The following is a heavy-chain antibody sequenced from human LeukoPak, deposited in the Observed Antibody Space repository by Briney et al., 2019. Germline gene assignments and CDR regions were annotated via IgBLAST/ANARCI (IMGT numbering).Heavy chain of an antibody. CDR1: GISVSSNY. V-gene: IGHV3-66*01. CDR3: ARDLATRQRTGLYDS. J-gene: IGHJ4*02. CDR2: IYVDGST. D-gene: IGHD3-16*02. Sequence: GGSLRLSCAASGISVSSNYMSWVRHAPGKGLQWVSVIYVDGSTYYADSVKGRITISRDNSRTTLYLQMNSLRAEDTAVYYCARDLATRQRTGLYDSWGQGALVTVSS.